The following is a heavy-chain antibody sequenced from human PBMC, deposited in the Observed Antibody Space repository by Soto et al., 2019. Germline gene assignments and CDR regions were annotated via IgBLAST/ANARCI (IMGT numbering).Heavy chain of an antibody. J-gene: IGHJ4*02. Sequence: QVQLVESGGGVVQPGRSLRLSCAASGFTFSSYAMLWVRQDPGKGLEWVAVISYDGSNKYYADSVKGRFTISRDNSKNTLYLQMNSLRAEDTAVYYCARPEYDSGSYPHYWGQGTLVTVSS. CDR3: ARPEYDSGSYPHY. CDR1: GFTFSSYA. D-gene: IGHD3-10*01. V-gene: IGHV3-30-3*01. CDR2: ISYDGSNK.